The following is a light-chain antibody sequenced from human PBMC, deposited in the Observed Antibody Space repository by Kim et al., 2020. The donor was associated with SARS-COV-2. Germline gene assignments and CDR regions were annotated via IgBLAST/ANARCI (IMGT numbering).Light chain of an antibody. CDR3: QSYDSSNVV. V-gene: IGLV6-57*02. J-gene: IGLJ2*01. Sequence: GKTVTLSCTGSRGSIASNYVQWYQQRPGSAPTTVIYEDNQRPSGVPDRFSGSIDSSSNSASLTISGLKTEDEADYYCQSYDSSNVVFGGGTQLTVL. CDR2: EDN. CDR1: RGSIASNY.